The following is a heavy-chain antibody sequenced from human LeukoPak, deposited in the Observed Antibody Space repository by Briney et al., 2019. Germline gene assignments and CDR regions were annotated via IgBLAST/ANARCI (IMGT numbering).Heavy chain of an antibody. CDR3: ARSADLDVYYGFWSGYRY. D-gene: IGHD3-3*01. J-gene: IGHJ4*02. CDR2: INHSGST. V-gene: IGHV4-34*01. CDR1: GGSFSGYY. Sequence: SSETLSLTCAVYGGSFSGYYWSWIRQPPGKGLEWIGEINHSGSTNYNPSLKSRVTISVDTSKNQFSLKLSSVTAADTAVYYCARSADLDVYYGFWSGYRYWGQGTLVTVSS.